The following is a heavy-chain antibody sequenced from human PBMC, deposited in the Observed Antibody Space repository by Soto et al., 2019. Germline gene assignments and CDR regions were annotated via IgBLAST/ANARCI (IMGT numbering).Heavy chain of an antibody. Sequence: VQLQESGPGLVRPSQTLSLTCTVSGGSISTSDYYWSWIRQHPVRGLEWIGYVYFSGDTFYNPSLESRVVISVETSENRFSLKLSSVTAADTAVYYCARDPRRTRGWHFDLWGRGTLVTVSS. J-gene: IGHJ2*01. CDR2: VYFSGDT. V-gene: IGHV4-31*03. D-gene: IGHD3-10*01. CDR3: ARDPRRTRGWHFDL. CDR1: GGSISTSDYY.